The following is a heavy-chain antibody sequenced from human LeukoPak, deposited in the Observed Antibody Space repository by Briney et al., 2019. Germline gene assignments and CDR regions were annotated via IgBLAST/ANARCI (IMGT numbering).Heavy chain of an antibody. Sequence: TGGSLRLSCAASGFTFSSYAMHWVRQAPGKGLEWVAVISYDGSNKYYADSVKGRFTISRDNSKNTLYLQMNSLRAEDTAVYYCAKEGPRYFDWLTRHYYYMDVWGKGTTVTISS. CDR1: GFTFSSYA. CDR2: ISYDGSNK. CDR3: AKEGPRYFDWLTRHYYYMDV. D-gene: IGHD3-9*01. V-gene: IGHV3-30*04. J-gene: IGHJ6*03.